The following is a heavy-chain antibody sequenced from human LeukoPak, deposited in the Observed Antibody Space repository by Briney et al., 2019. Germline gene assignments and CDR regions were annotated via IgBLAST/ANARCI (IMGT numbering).Heavy chain of an antibody. V-gene: IGHV1-18*04. CDR1: GYTFTDYY. Sequence: GASVKVSCKASGYTFTDYYIHWVRQAPGQGLEWMGWISAYNGNTNYAQKLQGRVTMTTDTSTSTAYMELRSLRSDDTAVYYCARLCSSTSCYGGFDYWGQGTLVTVSS. CDR2: ISAYNGNT. J-gene: IGHJ4*02. D-gene: IGHD2-2*01. CDR3: ARLCSSTSCYGGFDY.